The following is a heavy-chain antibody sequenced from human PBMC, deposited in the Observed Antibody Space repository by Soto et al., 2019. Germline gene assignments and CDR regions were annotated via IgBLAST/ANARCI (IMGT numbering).Heavy chain of an antibody. D-gene: IGHD3-22*01. J-gene: IGHJ4*02. Sequence: PGGSLRLSCAASGFTFSSYGMHWVRQAPCKGLEWVAVISYDGSNKYYADSVKGRFTISRDNSKNTLYLQMNSLRAEDTAVYYCAKDHHYYDSSGYRSTFDYWGQGTLVTVYS. CDR1: GFTFSSYG. CDR3: AKDHHYYDSSGYRSTFDY. V-gene: IGHV3-30*18. CDR2: ISYDGSNK.